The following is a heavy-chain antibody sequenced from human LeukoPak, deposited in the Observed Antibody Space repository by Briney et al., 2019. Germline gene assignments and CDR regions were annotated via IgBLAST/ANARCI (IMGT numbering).Heavy chain of an antibody. CDR1: AFIFSGHW. D-gene: IGHD4/OR15-4a*01. V-gene: IGHV3-48*01. CDR3: ARGSNYGADH. Sequence: PGGSLRLSCEGSAFIFSGHWMNWVRQTPGEGLEWVSSISSGSSTIYYADSVKGRFTISRDNARNSLYLQMNSLRADGTAVYYCARGSNYGADHWGQGSLVTVSS. CDR2: ISSGSSTI. J-gene: IGHJ4*02.